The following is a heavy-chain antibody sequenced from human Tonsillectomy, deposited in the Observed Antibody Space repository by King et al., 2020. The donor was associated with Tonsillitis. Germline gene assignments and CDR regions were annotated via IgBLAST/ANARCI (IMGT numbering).Heavy chain of an antibody. CDR2: ISYDGSNE. J-gene: IGHJ4*02. D-gene: IGHD3-16*01. CDR3: AREQSMWGIFSGPDY. V-gene: IGHV3-33*01. Sequence: VQLVESGGGVVQPGRSLRLSCAASGFTFSNYGMHWVRQAPGKGLEWVAIISYDGSNEYYADSLKGRFTISRDNSKNTLYLHINSLRAEDTAVYYCAREQSMWGIFSGPDYWGQGNLVTVSS. CDR1: GFTFSNYG.